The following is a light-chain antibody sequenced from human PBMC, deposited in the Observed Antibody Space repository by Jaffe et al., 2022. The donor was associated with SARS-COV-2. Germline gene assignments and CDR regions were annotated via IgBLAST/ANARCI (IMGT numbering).Light chain of an antibody. J-gene: IGLJ3*02. CDR2: TNS. CDR3: AAWDDSLNGAV. CDR1: SSNVGSNT. V-gene: IGLV1-44*01. Sequence: QSVLTQPPSASAAPGQRVTISCSGSSSNVGSNTVNWYQQLPGAAPKLLIYTNSQRPSGVPDRFSGSKSGTSASLAISGLRSEDEADYYCAAWDDSLNGAVFGGGTKLTVL.